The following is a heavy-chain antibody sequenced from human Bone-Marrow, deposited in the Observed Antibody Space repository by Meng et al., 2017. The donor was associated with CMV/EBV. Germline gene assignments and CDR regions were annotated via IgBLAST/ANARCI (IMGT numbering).Heavy chain of an antibody. CDR3: AKGGYCSSTSCPFDY. V-gene: IGHV3-23*03. Sequence: GESLKISCAASGFIFSTYAMNWVRQAPGKGLEWVSVIYSGGSSTYYADSVKGRFTISRDNSKNTLYLQMNSLRAEDTAVYYCAKGGYCSSTSCPFDYWGQGTLVTVSS. CDR2: IYSGGSST. D-gene: IGHD2-2*01. J-gene: IGHJ4*02. CDR1: GFIFSTYA.